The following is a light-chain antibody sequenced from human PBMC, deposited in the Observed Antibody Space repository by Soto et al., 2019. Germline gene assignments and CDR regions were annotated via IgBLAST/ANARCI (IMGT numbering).Light chain of an antibody. J-gene: IGKJ1*01. CDR2: DAS. V-gene: IGKV1-5*01. Sequence: DIQVTQSPSTLSASVGDRVTITCGASQSIGTWLAWYQQKPGKAPKLLIFDASTLESGVPSRFRGSGSGTDFTLTISSLQPDDFAKYYCQQYSDSSGAFGQGTRVEIK. CDR1: QSIGTW. CDR3: QQYSDSSGA.